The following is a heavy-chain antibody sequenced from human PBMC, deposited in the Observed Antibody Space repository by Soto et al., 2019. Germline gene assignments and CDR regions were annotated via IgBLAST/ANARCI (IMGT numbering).Heavy chain of an antibody. V-gene: IGHV1-18*01. CDR3: ARGVGSGSYYNQDSWCDP. D-gene: IGHD3-10*01. Sequence: QVQLVQSGAEVKKPGASVKFSGKASGYTFTNYGISWVRQAAGQGLEWMGGISAYDGNTRYAQKFEGRVTMTTNTCTGTAYMEPRRLRSDVTAVYYCARGVGSGSYYNQDSWCDPWGQGTLVTVSS. CDR2: ISAYDGNT. CDR1: GYTFTNYG. J-gene: IGHJ5*02.